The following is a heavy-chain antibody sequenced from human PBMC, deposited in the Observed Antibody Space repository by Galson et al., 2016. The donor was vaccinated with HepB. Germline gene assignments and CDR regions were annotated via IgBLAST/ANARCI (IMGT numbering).Heavy chain of an antibody. CDR2: IYISGST. CDR3: ARLDY. CDR1: GVSMSSTSFY. Sequence: TLSLTCTVSGVSMSSTSFYWTWIRQPAGKGLGWIGRIYISGSTNYNPSLKSRVTISLDTSKNQFSLKLTSVTAADTAVYYCARLDYWGRGTLVTVSS. V-gene: IGHV4-61*02. J-gene: IGHJ4*02.